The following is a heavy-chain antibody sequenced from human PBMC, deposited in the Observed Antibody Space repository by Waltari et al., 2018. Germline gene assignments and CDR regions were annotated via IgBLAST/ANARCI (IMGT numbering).Heavy chain of an antibody. CDR1: GYSFTTYY. CDR2: INPGRGGT. D-gene: IGHD6-13*01. Sequence: QVQLVQSGAEVKKPGASVKVSCKASGYSFTTYYIYWVRQAPGPGLEWMGWINPGRGGTKCEQKIHGRVTMTRDTSISTAYMELSSLRSDDTAVYYCARGTSSWYQTNNWFDPWGQGTLVTVSS. J-gene: IGHJ5*02. CDR3: ARGTSSWYQTNNWFDP. V-gene: IGHV1-2*02.